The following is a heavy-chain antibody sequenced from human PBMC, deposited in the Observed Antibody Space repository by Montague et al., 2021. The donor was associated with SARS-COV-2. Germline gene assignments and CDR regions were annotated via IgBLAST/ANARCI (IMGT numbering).Heavy chain of an antibody. CDR3: ARDLLPRLTSIKTNFFGMDV. D-gene: IGHD1-7*01. CDR1: GGFISSSY. V-gene: IGHV4-59*01. Sequence: SETLSLTCTAPGGFISSSYWSWIRHPPGKGLELIWYIYHSWNTNYNPSLKSRVTISIDTSMNQFSLSLSSMTAADTAVYFCARDLLPRLTSIKTNFFGMDVWGQGTTVIVSS. J-gene: IGHJ6*02. CDR2: IYHSWNT.